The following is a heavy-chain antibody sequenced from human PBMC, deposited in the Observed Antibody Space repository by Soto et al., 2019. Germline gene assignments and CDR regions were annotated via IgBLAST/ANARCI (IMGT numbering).Heavy chain of an antibody. J-gene: IGHJ6*02. CDR1: GGTIRNYG. CDR2: IIPVFGTA. Sequence: QVQLVQSGAEVKKPGSSVRVSCKASGGTIRNYGISWVRQTPGQGLEWMGGIIPVFGTANYAQKFQGRVTITAEESTSTVYMDVTSLRSEDTAVYYCSRGDATKIVVTTYYGMDVWGQGTTVTVSS. V-gene: IGHV1-69*12. CDR3: SRGDATKIVVTTYYGMDV. D-gene: IGHD4-17*01.